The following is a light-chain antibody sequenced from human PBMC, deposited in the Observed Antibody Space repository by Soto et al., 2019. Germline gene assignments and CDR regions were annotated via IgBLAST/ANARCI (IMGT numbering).Light chain of an antibody. Sequence: TLYLSPGERATLSCAAPQSVSSYLAWYHQKPGQAPRPLIYDASNRATGIPARFSGSGSGTDFTLTISSLESEDFAVYHCQQPINWFPVWTFAQGTKV. CDR2: DAS. CDR3: QQPINWFPVWT. CDR1: QSVSSY. J-gene: IGKJ1*01. V-gene: IGKV3-11*01.